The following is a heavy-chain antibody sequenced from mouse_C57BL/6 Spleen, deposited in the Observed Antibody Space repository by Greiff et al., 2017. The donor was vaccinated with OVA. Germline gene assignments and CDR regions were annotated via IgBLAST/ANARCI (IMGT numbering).Heavy chain of an antibody. Sequence: QVQLQQPGAELVRPGTSVKLSCKASGYTFTSYWMHWVKQRPGQGLEWIGVIDPSDSYTNYNQKFKGKATLTVDTSSSTAYMQLSSLTSEDSAVYYCARGEVGLAWFAYWGQGTLVTVSA. J-gene: IGHJ3*01. V-gene: IGHV1-59*01. CDR3: ARGEVGLAWFAY. D-gene: IGHD4-1*01. CDR2: IDPSDSYT. CDR1: GYTFTSYW.